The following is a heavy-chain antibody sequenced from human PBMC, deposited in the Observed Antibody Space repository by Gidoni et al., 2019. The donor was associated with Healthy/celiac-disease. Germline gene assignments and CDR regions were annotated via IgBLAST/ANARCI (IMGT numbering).Heavy chain of an antibody. J-gene: IGHJ4*02. CDR3: ARLDSSSWNFDY. Sequence: QVQLQESGPGLVKPSQTLSRTCTVSGGSISSGDSYGSWIRQPPGKGLEWIGYIYYSGSTYYNPSLKSRVTISVDTSKNQFSLKLSSVTAADTAVYYCARLDSSSWNFDYWGQGTLVTVSS. CDR2: IYYSGST. V-gene: IGHV4-30-4*01. D-gene: IGHD6-13*01. CDR1: GGSISSGDSY.